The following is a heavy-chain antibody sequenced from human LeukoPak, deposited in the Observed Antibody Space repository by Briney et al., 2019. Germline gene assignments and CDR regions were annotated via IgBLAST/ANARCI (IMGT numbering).Heavy chain of an antibody. Sequence: SETLSLTCTVSGGSISSYYWSWIRQPPGKGLEWIGSIYHSGSTYYNPSLKSRVTISVDTSKNQFSLKLSSVTAADTAVYYCARDGGSYYYMDVWGKGTTVTVSS. V-gene: IGHV4-38-2*02. CDR2: IYHSGST. D-gene: IGHD3-16*01. CDR3: ARDGGSYYYMDV. CDR1: GGSISSYY. J-gene: IGHJ6*03.